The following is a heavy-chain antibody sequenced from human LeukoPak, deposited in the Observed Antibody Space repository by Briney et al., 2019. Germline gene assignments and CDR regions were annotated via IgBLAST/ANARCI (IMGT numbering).Heavy chain of an antibody. CDR1: GFTVSTKY. V-gene: IGHV3-53*01. CDR3: AREALAGDWYFDL. CDR2: IYSGGTT. J-gene: IGHJ2*01. Sequence: GGSLRLSCAVSGFTVSTKYMSWVRQAPGKGLEWVSVIYSGGTTYYADSVKGRFTISRDNSKNALYLQMNSLRVEDTAVYYCAREALAGDWYFDLWGRGALVTVSS. D-gene: IGHD6-19*01.